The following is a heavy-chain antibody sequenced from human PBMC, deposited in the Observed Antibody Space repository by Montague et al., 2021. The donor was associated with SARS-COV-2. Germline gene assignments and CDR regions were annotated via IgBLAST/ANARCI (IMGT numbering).Heavy chain of an antibody. CDR2: IYYSGST. CDR3: ARDLACYYGSGSYGGMDV. V-gene: IGHV4-39*07. CDR1: GGSISSSSYY. D-gene: IGHD3-10*01. Sequence: SETLSLTCTVSGGSISSSSYYWGWIRQPPGKGLEWIGSIYYSGSTYYNPSLKSRGTISVDTSKNQFSLKLSSGTAADTAVYYCARDLACYYGSGSYGGMDVWGQGTTVTVSS. J-gene: IGHJ6*02.